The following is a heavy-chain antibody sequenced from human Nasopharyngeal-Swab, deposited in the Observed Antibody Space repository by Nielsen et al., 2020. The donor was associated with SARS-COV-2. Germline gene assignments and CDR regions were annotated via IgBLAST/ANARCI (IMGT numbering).Heavy chain of an antibody. Sequence: RQAPGKGLEWIGEINHSGSTNYNPSLKSRVTISVDTSKNQFSLKLSSVTAADTAVYYCAGGAHSSSSGVGNWFDPWGQGTLVTVSS. CDR2: INHSGST. CDR3: AGGAHSSSSGVGNWFDP. D-gene: IGHD6-6*01. J-gene: IGHJ5*02. V-gene: IGHV4-34*01.